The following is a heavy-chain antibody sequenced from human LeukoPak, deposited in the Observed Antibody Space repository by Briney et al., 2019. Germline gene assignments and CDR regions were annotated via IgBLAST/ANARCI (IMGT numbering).Heavy chain of an antibody. J-gene: IGHJ4*02. CDR2: ISGSGGST. D-gene: IGHD7-27*01. Sequence: GGSLRLSCAASGFTFSSYAMSWVRQAPGKGLEWVSAISGSGGSTYYADSVKGRFTISRDNSKNTLYLQMNSLRAEDTAVYYCAKVGHTNWGILSYYFDYWGQGTLVTVSS. CDR3: AKVGHTNWGILSYYFDY. V-gene: IGHV3-23*01. CDR1: GFTFSSYA.